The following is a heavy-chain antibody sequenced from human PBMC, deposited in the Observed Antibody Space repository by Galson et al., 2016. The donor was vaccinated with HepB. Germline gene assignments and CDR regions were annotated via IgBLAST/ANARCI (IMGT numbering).Heavy chain of an antibody. D-gene: IGHD2-15*01. J-gene: IGHJ3*01. CDR2: IDTDGRSS. CDR3: VRDGPFSDIDLDV. Sequence: SLRLSCAASGFSFSSYWMYWVRQAPGQGLVWVSHIDTDGRSSYYADSVKGRFTISRDNAENTLSLKMNSLRSEDTAVYFCVRDGPFSDIDLDVWGQGTLVTVSS. CDR1: GFSFSSYW. V-gene: IGHV3-74*01.